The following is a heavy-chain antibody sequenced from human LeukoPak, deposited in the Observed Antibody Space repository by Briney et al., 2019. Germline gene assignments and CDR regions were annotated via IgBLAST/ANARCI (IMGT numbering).Heavy chain of an antibody. D-gene: IGHD6-6*01. Sequence: GGSLRLSCAASGFTFSNYAMSWVRQAPGKGLEWVSGISGSGGSTNYADSVKGRFTISRDNSKNTLYLQMNSLRAEDTAVYYCAKSHSSSSVNYYYMAVWGKGTTVTVSS. V-gene: IGHV3-23*01. CDR3: AKSHSSSSVNYYYMAV. CDR1: GFTFSNYA. CDR2: ISGSGGST. J-gene: IGHJ6*03.